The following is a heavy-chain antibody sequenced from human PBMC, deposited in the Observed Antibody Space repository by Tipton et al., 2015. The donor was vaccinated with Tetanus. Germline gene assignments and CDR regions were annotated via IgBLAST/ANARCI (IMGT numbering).Heavy chain of an antibody. CDR2: IHYSGTT. CDR3: ARTPDYYYGMDV. CDR1: GDSISGDY. V-gene: IGHV4-59*12. Sequence: TLSLTCTVSGDSISGDYWSWIRQPPGKGLEWIGYIHYSGTTNYNPSLKSRVTISTDKSKNQVSLRLNSVTAADTAVYFCARTPDYYYGMDVWGQGTTVTVSS. J-gene: IGHJ6*02.